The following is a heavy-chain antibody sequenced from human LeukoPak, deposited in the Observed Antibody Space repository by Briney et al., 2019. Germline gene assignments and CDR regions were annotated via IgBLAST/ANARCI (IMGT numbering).Heavy chain of an antibody. D-gene: IGHD3-22*01. J-gene: IGHJ4*02. CDR1: GGTFSSYA. CDR2: ITPMFGAP. CDR3: VRDGSYYDSSGYYYLY. Sequence: SVKVSCKASGGTFSSYAISWVRQAPGQGLEWMGGITPMFGAPNYAQKFQGRVTITADESTSTAYMELSSLRSEDTAVYYCVRDGSYYDSSGYYYLYWGQGTLVTVSS. V-gene: IGHV1-69*13.